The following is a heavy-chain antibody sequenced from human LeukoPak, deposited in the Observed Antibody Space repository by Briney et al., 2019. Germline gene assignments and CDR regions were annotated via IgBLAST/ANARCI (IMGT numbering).Heavy chain of an antibody. CDR2: IWYDGSNK. CDR1: GFTFSSYG. V-gene: IGHV3-33*06. D-gene: IGHD2-15*01. CDR3: AKDGTCSLFDY. Sequence: PGRSLRLSCAASGFTFSSYGMHWVRQAPGKGLEWVAVIWYDGSNKYYADSVKGRFTISRDNSKNTLYLQMNSLRAEDTAVYYCAKDGTCSLFDYWGQGTLVTVSS. J-gene: IGHJ4*02.